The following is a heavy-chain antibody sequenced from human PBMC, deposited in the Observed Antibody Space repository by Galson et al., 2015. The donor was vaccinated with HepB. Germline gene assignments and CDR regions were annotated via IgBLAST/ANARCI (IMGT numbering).Heavy chain of an antibody. J-gene: IGHJ6*03. V-gene: IGHV7-4-1*02. CDR3: ARSPLRFLDWLPYYDYYYMDV. CDR2: MNTNTGKP. CDR1: GYTFTDYV. Sequence: VKVSCKASGYTFTDYVVNWVRQAHGQGLEWMGWMNTNTGKPTYAPGFAGRFVFSLDTSVTTAYLQISSLETDDTAVYYCARSPLRFLDWLPYYDYYYMDVWGEGTTVTVSS. D-gene: IGHD3-3*01.